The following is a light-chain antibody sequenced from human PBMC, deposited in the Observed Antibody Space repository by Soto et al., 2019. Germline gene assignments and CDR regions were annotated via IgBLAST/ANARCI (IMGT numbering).Light chain of an antibody. CDR1: QTVSSY. J-gene: IGKJ5*01. CDR2: GAS. V-gene: IGKV3-20*01. Sequence: ENVLTQSPGTLSLSPGERATLSCRASQTVSSYLTWYQQRPGQAPRLLIYGASKRATGIPDRFSGSGSGTDFTLTISRLEPYDFALYYCQQYGTSPITFAPGTRL. CDR3: QQYGTSPIT.